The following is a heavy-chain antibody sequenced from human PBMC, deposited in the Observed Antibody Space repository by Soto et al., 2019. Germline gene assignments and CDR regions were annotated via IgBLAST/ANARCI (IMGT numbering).Heavy chain of an antibody. Sequence: ASVKVSCKASGYTFTSYYMHWVRQAPGQGLEWMGIINLSGGSITYAQKFQGRVTMTRDTSTSTVYMELSSLRSEDTAVYYCARSACSDGSCYKAHFDYWGQGTLVTVSS. CDR2: INLSGGSI. CDR3: ARSACSDGSCYKAHFDY. CDR1: GYTFTSYY. J-gene: IGHJ4*02. V-gene: IGHV1-46*01. D-gene: IGHD2-15*01.